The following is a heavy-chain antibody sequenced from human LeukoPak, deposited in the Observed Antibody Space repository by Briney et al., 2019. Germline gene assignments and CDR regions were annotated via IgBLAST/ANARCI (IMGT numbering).Heavy chain of an antibody. Sequence: ASVKVSCKASGYTFTSYYMHWVRQAPGQGLEGMGIINPSGGSTSYAQKFQGRVTMTRDTSTSTVYMELSSLRSEDTAVYYCAYSSGWYYFDYWGQGTLVTVSS. D-gene: IGHD6-19*01. V-gene: IGHV1-46*01. CDR2: INPSGGST. CDR1: GYTFTSYY. CDR3: AYSSGWYYFDY. J-gene: IGHJ4*02.